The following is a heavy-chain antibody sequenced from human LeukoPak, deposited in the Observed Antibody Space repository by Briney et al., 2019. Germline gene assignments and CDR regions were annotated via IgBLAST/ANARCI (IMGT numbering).Heavy chain of an antibody. CDR3: AKGRSSGGSCVNY. V-gene: IGHV3-23*01. Sequence: GGSLRLSCTASGFTFSDYAINWVRQAPGKGLEWVSVISGSGGDTYYADSMKGRFTISRDNSKNTVYLQMNSLRAEDTAVYYCAKGRSSGGSCVNYWGQGTLVSVSS. CDR2: ISGSGGDT. J-gene: IGHJ4*02. CDR1: GFTFSDYA. D-gene: IGHD2-15*01.